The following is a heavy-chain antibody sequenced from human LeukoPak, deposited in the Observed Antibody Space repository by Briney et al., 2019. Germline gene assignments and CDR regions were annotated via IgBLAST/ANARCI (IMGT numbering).Heavy chain of an antibody. Sequence: ASVNVSCKTSAYTFTGYYMHWVRQAPGQGLEWMGWINPNSGGTNYAQKFQGRVTMTRDTSISTAYMELSRLRSDDAAVYYCSRGSPVGATTGLHSWGQGTLVTVSS. D-gene: IGHD1-26*01. CDR3: SRGSPVGATTGLHS. CDR2: INPNSGGT. CDR1: AYTFTGYY. J-gene: IGHJ4*02. V-gene: IGHV1-2*02.